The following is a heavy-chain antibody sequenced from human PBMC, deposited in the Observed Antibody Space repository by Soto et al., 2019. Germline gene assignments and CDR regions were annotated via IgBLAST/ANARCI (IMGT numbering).Heavy chain of an antibody. CDR2: ISYDGSNK. D-gene: IGHD2-15*01. Sequence: QVQLVESGGGVVQPGRSLRLSCAASGFTFSSYGMHWVRQAPGKGLEWVAVISYDGSNKYYADSVKGRFTISRDNSKNTLYLQMNSLRAEDTAVYYCAKDSRWSRVYSFDSWGQGTLVTVSS. J-gene: IGHJ4*02. CDR3: AKDSRWSRVYSFDS. CDR1: GFTFSSYG. V-gene: IGHV3-30*18.